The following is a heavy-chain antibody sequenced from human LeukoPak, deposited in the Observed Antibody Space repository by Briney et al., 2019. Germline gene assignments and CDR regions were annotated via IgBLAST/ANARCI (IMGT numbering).Heavy chain of an antibody. Sequence: SETLSLTCTVSGGSISRDYWSWIRQPPGKGLEWIGYIYYTGSTNYNPSHKSRVTISVDTSKNQFSLKLSSVTAADTAVYYCARVGTGTLYDAFDIWGQGTMVTVSS. V-gene: IGHV4-59*01. D-gene: IGHD7-27*01. J-gene: IGHJ3*02. CDR2: IYYTGST. CDR3: ARVGTGTLYDAFDI. CDR1: GGSISRDY.